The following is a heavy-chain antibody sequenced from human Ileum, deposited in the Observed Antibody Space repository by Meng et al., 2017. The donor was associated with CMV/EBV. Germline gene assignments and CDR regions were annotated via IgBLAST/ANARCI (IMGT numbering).Heavy chain of an antibody. CDR2: TYTNGYT. J-gene: IGHJ4*02. CDR1: GFAVSSDY. Sequence: GESLKISCAVSGFAVSSDYMTWVRQAPGKGLEWVSVTYTNGYTDQADSVRGRFTVSRDNFKNMVFLQMNSLRAEDTAIYYCTTQSGGYWGQGTLVTVSS. CDR3: TTQSGGY. V-gene: IGHV3-53*01.